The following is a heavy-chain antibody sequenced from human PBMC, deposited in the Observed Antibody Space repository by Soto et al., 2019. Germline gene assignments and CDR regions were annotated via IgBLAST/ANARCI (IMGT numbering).Heavy chain of an antibody. CDR3: ASFCSSTSCYPGYFDY. V-gene: IGHV3-33*01. D-gene: IGHD2-2*01. Sequence: PGGSLRLSCAASGFTFSSYGMHWVRQAPGKGLEWVAVIWYDGSNKYYADSVKGRFTISRDNSKNTLYLQMNSLRAEDTVVYYCASFCSSTSCYPGYFDYWGQGTLVTVSS. CDR1: GFTFSSYG. J-gene: IGHJ4*02. CDR2: IWYDGSNK.